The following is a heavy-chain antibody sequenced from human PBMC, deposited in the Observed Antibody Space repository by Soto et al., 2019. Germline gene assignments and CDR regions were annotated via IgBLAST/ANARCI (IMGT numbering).Heavy chain of an antibody. CDR2: ISGSGGTT. V-gene: IGHV3-23*01. CDR3: AKDLGYTHSWYYALHM. CDR1: GFSFSSYA. D-gene: IGHD6-13*01. J-gene: IGHJ3*02. Sequence: GGSLRLSCVGPGFSFSSYAMNWVRQAPGQGLEWVSGISGSGGTTFYADSVKGRFTISRDNSKNTLYLQMNSLRAEDTAVYYCAKDLGYTHSWYYALHMWGPGSMDTVSS.